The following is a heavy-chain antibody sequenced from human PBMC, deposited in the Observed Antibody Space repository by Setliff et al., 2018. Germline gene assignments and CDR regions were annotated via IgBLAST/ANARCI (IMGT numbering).Heavy chain of an antibody. CDR3: ARDLIDLDYGDYLSFYYYGMDV. D-gene: IGHD4-17*01. Sequence: SVKVSCKASGGTFSSYAISWVRQAPGQGLEWMGGIIPIFGTANYAQKFQGRVTITADESTSTAYMELSSLRSEDTAVYYCARDLIDLDYGDYLSFYYYGMDVWGQGTTVTVSS. CDR1: GGTFSSYA. CDR2: IIPIFGTA. V-gene: IGHV1-69*13. J-gene: IGHJ6*02.